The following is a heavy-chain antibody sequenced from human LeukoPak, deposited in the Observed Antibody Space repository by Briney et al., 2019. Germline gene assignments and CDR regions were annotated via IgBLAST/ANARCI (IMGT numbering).Heavy chain of an antibody. V-gene: IGHV3-74*01. D-gene: IGHD3-3*01. J-gene: IGHJ4*02. CDR2: INSDGSST. CDR3: ARVYYDFWSGYLSYPTPDY. Sequence: GGSLRLSCAASGFTFSSYWMHWVRQAPGKGLVWVSRINSDGSSTSYADSMKGRFTISRDNAKNTLYLQMNSLRAEDTAVYYCARVYYDFWSGYLSYPTPDYWGQGTLVTVSS. CDR1: GFTFSSYW.